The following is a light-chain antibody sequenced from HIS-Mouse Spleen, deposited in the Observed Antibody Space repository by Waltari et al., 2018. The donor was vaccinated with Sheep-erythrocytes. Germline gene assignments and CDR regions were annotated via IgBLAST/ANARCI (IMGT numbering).Light chain of an antibody. CDR2: EGS. CDR1: SSDVGRYTL. Sequence: QSALTQPASVSGSPGQSIPISCTGTSSDVGRYTLVSWYQQQPGKAPKLMIYEGSKRPSGVSNRFSGSKSGNTASLTISGLQAEDEADYYCCSYAGSSTPWVFGGGTKLTVL. V-gene: IGLV2-23*01. CDR3: CSYAGSSTPWV. J-gene: IGLJ3*02.